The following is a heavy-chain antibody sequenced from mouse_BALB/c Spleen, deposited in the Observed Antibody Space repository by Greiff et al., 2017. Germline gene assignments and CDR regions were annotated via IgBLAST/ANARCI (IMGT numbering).Heavy chain of an antibody. V-gene: IGHV7-3*02. D-gene: IGHD1-2*01. J-gene: IGHJ4*01. Sequence: EVKLMESGGGLVQPGGSLRLSCATSGFTFTDYYMSWVRQPPGKALEWLGFIRNKANGYTTEYSASVKGRFTISRDNSQSILYLQMNTLRAEDSATCDCARVDTTATYAMDYWGQGTSVTVSS. CDR3: ARVDTTATYAMDY. CDR1: GFTFTDYY. CDR2: IRNKANGYTT.